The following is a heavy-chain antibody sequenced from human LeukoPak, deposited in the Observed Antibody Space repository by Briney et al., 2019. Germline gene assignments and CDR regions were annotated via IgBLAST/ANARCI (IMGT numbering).Heavy chain of an antibody. CDR2: IIPIFGTA. Sequence: ASVKVSCKASGYTFINYTIRWVRQAPGQGLEWMGGIIPIFGTANYAQKFQGRVTITADKSTSTAYMELSSLRSEDTAVYYCARDWGYGDYVSWGQGTLVTVSS. CDR1: GYTFINYT. V-gene: IGHV1-69*06. J-gene: IGHJ4*02. D-gene: IGHD4-17*01. CDR3: ARDWGYGDYVS.